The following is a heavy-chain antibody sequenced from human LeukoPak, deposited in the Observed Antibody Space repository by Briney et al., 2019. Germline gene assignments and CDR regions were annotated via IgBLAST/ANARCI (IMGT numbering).Heavy chain of an antibody. Sequence: ASVKVSCKASGYTFNHHGISWVRQAPGQGLEWMGWISAYNGDTIYAQEFQGRVTMTTDTSTSTAYMELRSLRSDDTAVYYCARSLWLVGPDYWGQGTLVTVSS. J-gene: IGHJ4*02. CDR1: GYTFNHHG. CDR3: ARSLWLVGPDY. V-gene: IGHV1-18*01. D-gene: IGHD6-19*01. CDR2: ISAYNGDT.